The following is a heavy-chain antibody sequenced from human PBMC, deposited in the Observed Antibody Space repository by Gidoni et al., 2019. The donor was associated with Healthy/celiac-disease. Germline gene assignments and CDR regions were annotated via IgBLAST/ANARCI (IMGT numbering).Heavy chain of an antibody. J-gene: IGHJ4*02. CDR1: GFTFSSYG. CDR2: ISYDGSNK. Sequence: QVQLVESGGGVVPPGRSLRLPCAASGFTFSSYGMHWVRQAPGKGLEWVAVISYDGSNKYYADSVKGRFTISRDNSKNTLYLQMNSLRAEDTAVYYCASTVVSWAYWGQGTLVTVSS. CDR3: ASTVVSWAY. V-gene: IGHV3-30*03. D-gene: IGHD2-15*01.